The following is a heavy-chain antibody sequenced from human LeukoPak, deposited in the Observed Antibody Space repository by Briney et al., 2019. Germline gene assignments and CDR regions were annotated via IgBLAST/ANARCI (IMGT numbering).Heavy chain of an antibody. Sequence: GGSLRLSCGASGFTFSSYGMHWVRQAPGKGLEWVAFIRYDGSNKYYADSVKGRFTISRDNSKNTLYLQMNSLRAEDTALYYCAKVAYYYDSSGQIDYWGQGTLVTVSS. CDR3: AKVAYYYDSSGQIDY. V-gene: IGHV3-30*02. CDR1: GFTFSSYG. D-gene: IGHD3-22*01. CDR2: IRYDGSNK. J-gene: IGHJ4*02.